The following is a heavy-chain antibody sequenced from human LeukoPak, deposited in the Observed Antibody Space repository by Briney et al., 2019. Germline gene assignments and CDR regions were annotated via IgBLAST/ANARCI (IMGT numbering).Heavy chain of an antibody. CDR1: GFTFSNYS. J-gene: IGHJ3*02. V-gene: IGHV3-64D*09. Sequence: GGSLRLSCSASGFTFSNYSIHWVRQAPGKGLEYVSVISSNGGSTYYVDSVKGRFTISRDNSKNTLHLQMTNLRTEDTAVYYCVKGSYSRAVFIVVFDIGGGGKMATVS. CDR2: ISSNGGST. CDR3: VKGSYSRAVFIVVFDI. D-gene: IGHD6-13*01.